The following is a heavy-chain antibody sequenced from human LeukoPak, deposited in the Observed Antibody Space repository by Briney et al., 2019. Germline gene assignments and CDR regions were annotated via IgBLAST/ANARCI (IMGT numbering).Heavy chain of an antibody. Sequence: GESLKISCRGSGYTFTNYWIGWVRQMPGKGLEWMGIIYPGDSHSRYSPSFQDQVTMSVDKSISTAYLQWSSLKASGTAMYYCARGPYGYTSSATLGAYNWFDPWGQGSLVTVSS. CDR1: GYTFTNYW. D-gene: IGHD2-2*02. CDR2: IYPGDSHS. V-gene: IGHV5-51*01. CDR3: ARGPYGYTSSATLGAYNWFDP. J-gene: IGHJ5*02.